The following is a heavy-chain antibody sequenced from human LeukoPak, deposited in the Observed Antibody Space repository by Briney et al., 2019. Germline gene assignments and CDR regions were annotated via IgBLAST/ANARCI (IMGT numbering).Heavy chain of an antibody. J-gene: IGHJ4*02. V-gene: IGHV1-46*01. CDR3: ARDYHGSGSLTTFDY. Sequence: ASVKVSCKASGYTFTSFYMHWVRQAPGQGLEWMGIINPRGGSTTSAQKFQGRVTLTRDASTTTVYMELSSLRSEDTAVYYCARDYHGSGSLTTFDYWGQGTLVTVSS. CDR2: INPRGGST. CDR1: GYTFTSFY. D-gene: IGHD3-10*01.